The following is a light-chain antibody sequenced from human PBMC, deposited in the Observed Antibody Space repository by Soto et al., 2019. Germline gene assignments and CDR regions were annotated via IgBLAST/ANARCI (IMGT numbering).Light chain of an antibody. J-gene: IGKJ4*01. CDR1: QGISSY. V-gene: IGKV1-9*01. CDR3: QQLNSYPLT. Sequence: DIQLTQSPSFLSASVGDRVTITCRASQGISSYLAWYQQKPGKAPKLLIYAESTLKSGVPSRFSGSGSGTEFTLTISSRLPEDFATYYCQQLNSYPLTFGGGTKVEIK. CDR2: AES.